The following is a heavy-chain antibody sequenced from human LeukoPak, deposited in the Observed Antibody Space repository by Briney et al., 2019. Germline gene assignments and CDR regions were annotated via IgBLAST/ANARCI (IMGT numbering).Heavy chain of an antibody. D-gene: IGHD6-13*01. CDR3: ARSYYSSSCPDY. Sequence: GSLRLSCAASGFTFSSYEMNWVRQAPGKGLEWVSYISRASSTIYYADSVKGRFTISRDNAKNSLYLQMNSLRAEDTAVYYCARSYYSSSCPDYWGQGTLVTVSS. CDR2: ISRASSTI. CDR1: GFTFSSYE. J-gene: IGHJ4*02. V-gene: IGHV3-48*01.